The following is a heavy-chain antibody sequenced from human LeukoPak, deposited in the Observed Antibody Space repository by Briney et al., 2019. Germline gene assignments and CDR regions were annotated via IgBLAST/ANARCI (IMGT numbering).Heavy chain of an antibody. Sequence: SETLSLTCTVSGASISSGAYSWSWVRQHPGKGLEWIAYIYYSGNTYYNPSLKRRVTISVDTSKNQFSLKLSSVTAADTAVYYCARTITIFGVLGYFDYWGQGTLVTVSS. D-gene: IGHD3-3*01. CDR3: ARTITIFGVLGYFDY. V-gene: IGHV4-31*03. CDR1: GASISSGAYS. J-gene: IGHJ4*02. CDR2: IYYSGNT.